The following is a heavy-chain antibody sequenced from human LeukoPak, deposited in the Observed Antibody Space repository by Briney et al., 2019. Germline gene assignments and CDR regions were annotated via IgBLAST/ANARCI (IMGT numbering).Heavy chain of an antibody. CDR2: INPSGGST. V-gene: IGHV1-46*01. CDR3: ARMAPHYDILTGYYFNASGRWWFDP. D-gene: IGHD3-9*01. CDR1: GYTFTSYY. Sequence: ASVKVSCKASGYTFTSYYMHWVRQAPGQGLEWMGIINPSGGSTSYAQKFQGRVTMTRDTSTSTVYMELNSLRSEDTAVYYCARMAPHYDILTGYYFNASGRWWFDPWGQGTLVTVSS. J-gene: IGHJ5*02.